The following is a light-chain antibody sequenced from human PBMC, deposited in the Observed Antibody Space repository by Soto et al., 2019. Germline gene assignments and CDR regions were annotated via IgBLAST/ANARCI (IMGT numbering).Light chain of an antibody. V-gene: IGLV2-8*01. J-gene: IGLJ2*01. Sequence: QSALTQPPSASGSPGQSVTVSCTGTSSDIGRYNYVSWYQQHPGKVPKLIIFEVNKRPSGVPDRFSGSKSGNTASLTVSGLQAEDEADYYCSSYSDISTLLFGGGTKVTVL. CDR3: SSYSDISTLL. CDR1: SSDIGRYNY. CDR2: EVN.